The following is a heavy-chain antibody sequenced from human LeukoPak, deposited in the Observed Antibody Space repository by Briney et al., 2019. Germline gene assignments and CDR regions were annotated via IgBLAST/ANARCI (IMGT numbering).Heavy chain of an antibody. J-gene: IGHJ4*02. Sequence: GGSLRLSCAAAGFTFSSYGMHWVRQAPGKGLEWVAVISYDGSNKYYADSVKGRFTISRDNSKNTLYLQMNSLRAEDTAVYYCAKWKYSNSGIDDYWGQGTLVTVSS. CDR2: ISYDGSNK. D-gene: IGHD6-6*01. V-gene: IGHV3-30*18. CDR3: AKWKYSNSGIDDY. CDR1: GFTFSSYG.